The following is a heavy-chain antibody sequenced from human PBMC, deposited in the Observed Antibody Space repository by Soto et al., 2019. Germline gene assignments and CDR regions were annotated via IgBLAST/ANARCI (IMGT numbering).Heavy chain of an antibody. V-gene: IGHV4-39*01. J-gene: IGHJ4*02. CDR3: GRMLVGPTGHSHSDS. CDR2: IDYNGVT. D-gene: IGHD2-15*01. CDR1: GGSIYRSGYY. Sequence: SETLSLTCTVSGGSIYRSGYYWGWIRQPPGRGLEWIGNIDYNGVTYSNPSLKSRVTISRDTSKNQFSLKLTSVTAADTALYYFGRMLVGPTGHSHSDSWAPATRVTVTS.